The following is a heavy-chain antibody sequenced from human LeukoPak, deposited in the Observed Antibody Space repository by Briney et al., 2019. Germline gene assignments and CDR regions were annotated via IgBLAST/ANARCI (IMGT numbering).Heavy chain of an antibody. CDR2: IRYDGSNK. D-gene: IGHD4-11*01. CDR1: GFTFSSYG. V-gene: IGHV3-30*02. J-gene: IGHJ3*01. Sequence: GGSLRLSCAASGFTFSSYGMHWVRQARGKGLEWVAFIRYDGSNKYYADSVKGRFTISRDNSKNTLYLQMNSLRAEDTAVYYCANPFHSNLDAFDFWGQGTMVTVSS. CDR3: ANPFHSNLDAFDF.